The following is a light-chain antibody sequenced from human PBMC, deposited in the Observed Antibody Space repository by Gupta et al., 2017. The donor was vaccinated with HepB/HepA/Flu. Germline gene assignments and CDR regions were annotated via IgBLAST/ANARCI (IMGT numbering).Light chain of an antibody. V-gene: IGKV1-9*01. Sequence: DIQLTQSPSFLSASIGDRVTITCRASQGISSYLAWYQQKPGKAPKLLIYAASTLQSGVPSRFSGSRSGTEFTLTISSLQPEDFAGYYCQQLYNYPYTFGQGTKLEIK. CDR3: QQLYNYPYT. CDR1: QGISSY. J-gene: IGKJ2*01. CDR2: AAS.